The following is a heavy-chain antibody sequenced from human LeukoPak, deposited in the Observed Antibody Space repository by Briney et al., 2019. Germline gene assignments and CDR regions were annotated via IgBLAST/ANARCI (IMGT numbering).Heavy chain of an antibody. CDR2: ISSSSSTI. J-gene: IGHJ4*02. D-gene: IGHD4-23*01. V-gene: IGHV3-48*04. CDR1: GFTFDDYA. Sequence: GGSLRLSCAASGFTFDDYAMHWVRQAPGKGLEWVSYISSSSSTIYYADSVKGRFTISRDNAKNSLYLQMNSLRAEDTAVYYCARATNSNDYWGQGTLVTVSS. CDR3: ARATNSNDY.